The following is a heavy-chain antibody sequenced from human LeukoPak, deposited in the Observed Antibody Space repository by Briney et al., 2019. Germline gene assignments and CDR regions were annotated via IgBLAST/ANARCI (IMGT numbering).Heavy chain of an antibody. CDR3: ARRATGTTKWFDP. D-gene: IGHD1-1*01. CDR2: IYPGDSDT. Sequence: PGESPKISCKGSGYIFTNYWIGWVRQMPGKGLEWMGIIYPGDSDTRYSPSFQGQVTMSADKSISTAYLKWSSLKASDTAMYYCARRATGTTKWFDPWGQGTLVTVSS. V-gene: IGHV5-51*01. J-gene: IGHJ5*02. CDR1: GYIFTNYW.